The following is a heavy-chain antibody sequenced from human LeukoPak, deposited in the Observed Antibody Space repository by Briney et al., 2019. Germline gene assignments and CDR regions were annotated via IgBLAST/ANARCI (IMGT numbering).Heavy chain of an antibody. CDR1: GGSISSYY. CDR2: IYYSGST. D-gene: IGHD6-19*01. J-gene: IGHJ4*02. V-gene: IGHV4-59*01. CDR3: ARVLVGEWLVPL. Sequence: SETLSLTCTVSGGSISSYYWSWIRQPPGKGLEWIGYIYYSGSTNYNPSLKSRVTISVDTSKNQFSLKLSSVTAADTAVCYCARVLVGEWLVPLWGQGTLVTVSS.